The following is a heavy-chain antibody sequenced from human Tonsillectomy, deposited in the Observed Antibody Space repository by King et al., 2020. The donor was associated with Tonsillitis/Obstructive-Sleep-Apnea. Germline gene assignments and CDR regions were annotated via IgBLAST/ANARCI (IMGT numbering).Heavy chain of an antibody. D-gene: IGHD3-22*01. CDR3: ARDSRSHYYDTSGYYTFEY. J-gene: IGHJ4*02. CDR1: GYTFTTYG. V-gene: IGHV1-18*01. Sequence: QLVQSGAEVKKPGASVKVSCKASGYTFTTYGISWVRQAPGQGLEWMGWISAYNGDTNYAQKLQDRVTMTTDTSTSTAYMEVRSLRFDDTAVYYCARDSRSHYYDTSGYYTFEYWGQGTLVTVSS. CDR2: ISAYNGDT.